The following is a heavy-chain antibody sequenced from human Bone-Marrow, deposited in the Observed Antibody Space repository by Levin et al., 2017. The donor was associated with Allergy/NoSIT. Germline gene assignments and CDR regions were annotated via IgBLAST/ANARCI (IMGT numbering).Heavy chain of an antibody. D-gene: IGHD1-26*01. CDR3: ARDKSGSYFSFEN. CDR1: GGSIRSSF. J-gene: IGHJ4*02. Sequence: SQTLSLPCTVSGGSIRSSFWSWIRQPPGQGLEWVGYLSSSGRTDYNPSLKSRVTISGDTSKNELSLKLRSVTAADTAVYFCARDKSGSYFSFENWGQGTLVTVSS. V-gene: IGHV4-59*01. CDR2: LSSSGRT.